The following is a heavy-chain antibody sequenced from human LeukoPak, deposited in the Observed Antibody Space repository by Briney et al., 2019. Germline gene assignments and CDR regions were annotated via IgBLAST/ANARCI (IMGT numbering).Heavy chain of an antibody. CDR1: GYTFTSYA. Sequence: ASVTVSCKASGYTFTSYAMHWVRQAPGQRLEWMGWINAGNGNTKYSQKFQGRVTITRDTSASTAYMELSSLRSEDTAVYYCARVPYCSSTSCYGSRYYYYGMDVWGQGTTVTVSS. V-gene: IGHV1-3*01. CDR2: INAGNGNT. J-gene: IGHJ6*02. D-gene: IGHD2-2*01. CDR3: ARVPYCSSTSCYGSRYYYYGMDV.